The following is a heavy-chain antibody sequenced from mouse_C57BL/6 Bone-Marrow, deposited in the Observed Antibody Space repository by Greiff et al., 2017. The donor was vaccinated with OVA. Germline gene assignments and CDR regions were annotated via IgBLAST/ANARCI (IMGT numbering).Heavy chain of an antibody. CDR2: IRSKSNNYAT. J-gene: IGHJ3*01. CDR3: VSGYARWFAY. D-gene: IGHD2-14*01. V-gene: IGHV10-1*01. Sequence: DVQLQESGGGLVQPKGSLKLSCAASGFSFNTYAMNWVRQAPGKGLEWVARIRSKSNNYATYYADSVKDRFTISRDDSESMLYLQMNNLKTEDTAMYYCVSGYARWFAYWGQGTLVTVSA. CDR1: GFSFNTYA.